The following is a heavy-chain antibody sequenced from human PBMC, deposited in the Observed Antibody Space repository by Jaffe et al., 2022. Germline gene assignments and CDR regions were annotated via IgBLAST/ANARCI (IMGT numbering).Heavy chain of an antibody. CDR2: IYHSGST. D-gene: IGHD3-9*01. Sequence: QVQLQESGPGLVKPSETLSLTCAVSGYSISSGYYWGWIRQPPGKGLEWIGSIYHSGSTYYNPSLKSRVTISVDTSKNQFSLKLSSVTAADTAVYYCARVYPDILTGYYSSPSAEYFQHWGQGTLVTVSS. V-gene: IGHV4-38-2*01. CDR3: ARVYPDILTGYYSSPSAEYFQH. CDR1: GYSISSGYY. J-gene: IGHJ1*01.